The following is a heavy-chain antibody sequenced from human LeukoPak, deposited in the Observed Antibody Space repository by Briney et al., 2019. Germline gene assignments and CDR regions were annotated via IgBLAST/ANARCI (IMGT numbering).Heavy chain of an antibody. CDR3: ARTSSGYSYY. D-gene: IGHD3-22*01. V-gene: IGHV3-21*01. CDR2: ISSRRSYI. Sequence: GGSLRLSCAASGFTFSCCSMKWVRQAPGKGLEWVASISSRRSYIYYADSVKGRFTISRDNAKNSLYLQMNSLRAEDTAVYYCARTSSGYSYYWGQGTLVTVSS. CDR1: GFTFSCCS. J-gene: IGHJ4*02.